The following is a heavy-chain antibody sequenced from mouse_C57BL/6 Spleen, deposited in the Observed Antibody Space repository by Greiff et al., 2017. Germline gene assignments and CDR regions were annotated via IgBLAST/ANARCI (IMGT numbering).Heavy chain of an antibody. CDR3: ARGLREYFDV. CDR1: GYSFTSYY. D-gene: IGHD2-2*01. CDR2: IYPGSGNT. Sequence: VKLMESGPELVKPGASVKISCKASGYSFTSYYIHWVKQRPGQGLAWIGWIYPGSGNTKYNEKFKGKVTLTADTSSSTAYMQLSSLTSEVSAVYYCARGLREYFDVWGTGTTVTVSS. V-gene: IGHV1-66*01. J-gene: IGHJ1*03.